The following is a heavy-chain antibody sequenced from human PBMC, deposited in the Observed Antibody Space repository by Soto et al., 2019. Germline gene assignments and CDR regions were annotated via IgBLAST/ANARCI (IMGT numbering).Heavy chain of an antibody. CDR3: ANPRMVRGVIILPFDY. J-gene: IGHJ4*02. D-gene: IGHD3-10*01. Sequence: GSLRLSCAASGXTFSSYSMSWVRQAPGKGLEWVSAISGSGGSTYYADDVKGRFNISRENSKNTLYLQMNSLRAEETAVYYCANPRMVRGVIILPFDYWGQGTLAPVSS. V-gene: IGHV3-23*01. CDR2: ISGSGGST. CDR1: GXTFSSYS.